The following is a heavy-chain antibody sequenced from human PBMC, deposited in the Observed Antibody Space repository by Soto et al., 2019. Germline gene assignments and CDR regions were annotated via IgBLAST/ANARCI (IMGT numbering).Heavy chain of an antibody. CDR2: IIPIFGTA. J-gene: IGHJ5*02. Sequence: SVKVSCQASGGTFSSYAISWVRQAPGQGLEWMGGIIPIFGTANYAQKFQGRVTITADESTSTAYMELSSLRSEDTAVYYCARGTPVGYWFDPWGQGTLVTVSS. CDR1: GGTFSSYA. D-gene: IGHD2-15*01. V-gene: IGHV1-69*13. CDR3: ARGTPVGYWFDP.